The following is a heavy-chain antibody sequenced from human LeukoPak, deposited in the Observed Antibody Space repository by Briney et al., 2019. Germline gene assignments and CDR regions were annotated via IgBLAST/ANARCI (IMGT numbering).Heavy chain of an antibody. CDR3: VRDHEWAFDY. V-gene: IGHV3-21*05. CDR2: IRGGSSDI. J-gene: IGHJ4*02. Sequence: GGSLRLACATSGFTLSSFSRNWGRQAPGKGLERVSYIRGGSSDIHYADSVKGRFTISRDDAKNSLYLQMNSLRAEDTAVYFSVRDHEWAFDYWGRGTLVTVSS. D-gene: IGHD1-26*01. CDR1: GFTLSSFS.